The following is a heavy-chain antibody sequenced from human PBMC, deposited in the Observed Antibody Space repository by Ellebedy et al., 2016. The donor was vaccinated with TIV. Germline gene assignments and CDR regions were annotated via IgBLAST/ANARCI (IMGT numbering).Heavy chain of an antibody. CDR1: GFTFSNYA. Sequence: GESLKISCGASGFTFSNYAMSWVRQAPGKGLEWVSGISGSGGKTYYADSVKGRFTISRDNSKYTLYLQMNSRRAEDTAVYYCARGQTGDRGGRGWYFDLWGRGTLVTVSS. CDR3: ARGQTGDRGGRGWYFDL. CDR2: ISGSGGKT. D-gene: IGHD1-1*01. V-gene: IGHV3-23*01. J-gene: IGHJ2*01.